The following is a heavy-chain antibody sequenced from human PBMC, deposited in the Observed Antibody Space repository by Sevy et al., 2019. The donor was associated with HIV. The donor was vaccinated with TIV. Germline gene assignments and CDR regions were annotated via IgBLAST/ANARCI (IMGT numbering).Heavy chain of an antibody. J-gene: IGHJ6*02. CDR1: GFTFSDYN. Sequence: GGSLRLSCAASGFTFSDYNMNWVRQAPGKGLEWVSSISSSSSFIFSADSVKGRFTISIENANNALYLQMNSLRAEDTAIYYCARPTSGLSEYEPLDNARFYGMDLWGRGTPVTVSS. D-gene: IGHD1-20*01. CDR3: ARPTSGLSEYEPLDNARFYGMDL. V-gene: IGHV3-21*01. CDR2: ISSSSSFI.